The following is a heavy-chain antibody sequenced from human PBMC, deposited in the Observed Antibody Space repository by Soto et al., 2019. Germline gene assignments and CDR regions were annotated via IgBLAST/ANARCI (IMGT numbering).Heavy chain of an antibody. V-gene: IGHV4-31*03. CDR3: AREYTYGSNFFDC. J-gene: IGHJ4*02. D-gene: IGHD2-2*02. CDR2: ISHSGST. Sequence: QVQLQESGPGLVKPSQTLSLTCTVSGGSISSAAYYWSWIRQHPGKGMEWIGYISHSGSTYYNPSLKSRVIISVNTSKSQFSLSLTSVTAADPAVYYCAREYTYGSNFFDCWGKGALVTVSS. CDR1: GGSISSAAYY.